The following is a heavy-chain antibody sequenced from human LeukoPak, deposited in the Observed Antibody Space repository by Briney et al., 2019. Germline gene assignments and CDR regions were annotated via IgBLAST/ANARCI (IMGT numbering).Heavy chain of an antibody. D-gene: IGHD3-16*01. V-gene: IGHV4-59*11. CDR2: IHYSGKA. CDR1: GGSISGHY. J-gene: IGHJ6*02. Sequence: SETLSLTCTVSGGSISGHYWTWVRQPPGEGLEWIGQIHYSGKADYNPSLRSRITISVDTSKNQMSLKVTSVTAADTAVYYCARFGVDYDMDVWGQGTTVTVS. CDR3: ARFGVDYDMDV.